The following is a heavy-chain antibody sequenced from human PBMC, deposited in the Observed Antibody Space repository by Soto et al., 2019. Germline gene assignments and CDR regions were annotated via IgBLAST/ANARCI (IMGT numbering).Heavy chain of an antibody. CDR2: IYSGGST. Sequence: EVQLVETGGGLIQPGGSLRLSCAASGFTVSSNYMSWVRQAPGKGLEWVSVIYSGGSTYYADSVKGRFTISRDNSKNTLYLQMNSLRAEDTAVYYCARERVVVVVAPIGGSNWYFDLWGRGTLVTVSS. V-gene: IGHV3-53*02. J-gene: IGHJ2*01. CDR1: GFTVSSNY. D-gene: IGHD2-15*01. CDR3: ARERVVVVVAPIGGSNWYFDL.